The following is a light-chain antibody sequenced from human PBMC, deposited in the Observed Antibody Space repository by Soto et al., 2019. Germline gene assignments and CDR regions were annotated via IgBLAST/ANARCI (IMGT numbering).Light chain of an antibody. V-gene: IGLV2-8*01. J-gene: IGLJ1*01. CDR3: SSYAGSNINYV. Sequence: QSVLTQPPSASGSPGQSVTISCIGTSSDVGGYNYVSWYQQHPGKAPKLMIYEVNKRPSGVPDHFSGSKSGNTASLTVSGLQAEDEDDYYCSSYAGSNINYVFGTGTKLTVL. CDR2: EVN. CDR1: SSDVGGYNY.